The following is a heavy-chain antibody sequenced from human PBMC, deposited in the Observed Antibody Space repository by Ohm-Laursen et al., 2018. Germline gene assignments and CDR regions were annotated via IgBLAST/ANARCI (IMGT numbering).Heavy chain of an antibody. CDR3: AKDLDYYGSV. J-gene: IGHJ6*02. CDR1: GFTFSNYG. CDR2: IWYDGNRK. V-gene: IGHV3-33*06. D-gene: IGHD3-10*01. Sequence: GQTLSLTCAAPGFTFSNYGFHWVRQAPGKGLEWVAVIWYDGNRKYYAESVKGRFTVSRDDSKNTVCLQMNSLRAEDTAVYYYAKDLDYYGSVWGQGTTVTVSS.